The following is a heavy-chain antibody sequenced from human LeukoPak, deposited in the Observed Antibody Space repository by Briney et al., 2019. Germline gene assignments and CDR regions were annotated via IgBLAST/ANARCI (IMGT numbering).Heavy chain of an antibody. CDR3: ARDRRMVAATSFDY. J-gene: IGHJ4*02. Sequence: ASVKVSCKASGYTFTGYYMHWVRQAPGQGLEWMGWINPNSGGTNYAQKFQGRVTMTRDTSISTAYMELSRLRSDDTAVYYCARDRRMVAATSFDYWGQGTLVTVSS. D-gene: IGHD2-15*01. V-gene: IGHV1-2*02. CDR2: INPNSGGT. CDR1: GYTFTGYY.